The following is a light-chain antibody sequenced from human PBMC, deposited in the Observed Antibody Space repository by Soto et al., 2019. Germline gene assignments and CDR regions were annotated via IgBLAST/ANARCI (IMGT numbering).Light chain of an antibody. J-gene: IGKJ1*01. Sequence: DIVMTQSPVTLSLSPGERVTLSFRASQSVNSYLAWYQQKPGQAPRLLISDASDRATGIPDRFSGSGSGTDFTLTISRLVPEDFAVYYCQQYGDSPVTFGQGTKVDIK. CDR2: DAS. CDR1: QSVNSY. CDR3: QQYGDSPVT. V-gene: IGKV3-20*01.